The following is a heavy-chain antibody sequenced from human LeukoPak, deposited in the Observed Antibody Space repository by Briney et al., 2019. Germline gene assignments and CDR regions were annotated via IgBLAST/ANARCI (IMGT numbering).Heavy chain of an antibody. D-gene: IGHD5-18*01. CDR2: INSDGSAT. Sequence: GGSLRLSCAASGFSFTNYWMHWVRQAPGKGLVWVSHINSDGSATRYADSVKGRFTISRDNAMNTLYLQMNGLRAEDTAVYYCARDAVDTANAVWGQGTTVTVSS. CDR1: GFSFTNYW. J-gene: IGHJ6*02. V-gene: IGHV3-74*01. CDR3: ARDAVDTANAV.